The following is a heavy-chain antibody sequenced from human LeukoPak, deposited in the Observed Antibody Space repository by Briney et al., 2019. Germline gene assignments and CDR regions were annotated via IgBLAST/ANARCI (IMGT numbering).Heavy chain of an antibody. CDR1: GFTFSGYG. CDR2: MSGSGGRT. V-gene: IGHV3-23*01. Sequence: GGSLRLSCAASGFTFSGYGMSWVRQAPGKGLEWVSAMSGSGGRTYYADSVKGRFTISRDNAKNSLYLQMNSLRAEDTAVYYCAREYTWFGELERYYYYYMDVWGQGTMVTVSS. CDR3: AREYTWFGELERYYYYYMDV. D-gene: IGHD3-10*01. J-gene: IGHJ6*03.